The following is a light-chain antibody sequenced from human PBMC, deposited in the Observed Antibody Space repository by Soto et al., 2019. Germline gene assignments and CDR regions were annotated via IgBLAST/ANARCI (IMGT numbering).Light chain of an antibody. V-gene: IGKV1-39*01. Sequence: DIPMTQSPSSLSASVGDRVTITCRASQSMSNYLNWYQHKPGKAPKLLIYAASSLQGGVPSRISGSGSGTDFTLTISSLQPEDFATYYCQQSYSTPWTFGQGTKVEIK. CDR3: QQSYSTPWT. CDR1: QSMSNY. J-gene: IGKJ1*01. CDR2: AAS.